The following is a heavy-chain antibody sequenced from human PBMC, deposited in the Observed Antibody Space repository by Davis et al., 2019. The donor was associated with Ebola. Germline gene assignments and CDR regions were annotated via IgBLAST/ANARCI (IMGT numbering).Heavy chain of an antibody. V-gene: IGHV3-48*01. CDR1: GFTFSSYS. Sequence: GGSLRLSCAASGFTFSSYSMNWVRQAPGKGLEWVSYISSSSSTIYYADSVKGRFIISRDNAKNSLYLQMNSLRAEDTAVYYCARDQSSGVDYWGQGTLVTVSS. D-gene: IGHD3-10*01. J-gene: IGHJ4*02. CDR3: ARDQSSGVDY. CDR2: ISSSSSTI.